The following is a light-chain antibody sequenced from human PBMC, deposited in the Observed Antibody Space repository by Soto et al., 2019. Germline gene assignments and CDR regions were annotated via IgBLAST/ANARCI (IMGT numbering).Light chain of an antibody. Sequence: DIQMTQSPSALSASVGDSVSITCRASQSIGSWLAWYQQKPGKVPKVLIYKASTLESGVPSRFSGSGSGTEFTLTISSLQPDDFATYYCQQYSSYSAFGPGTKVYIK. CDR2: KAS. J-gene: IGKJ3*01. V-gene: IGKV1-5*03. CDR1: QSIGSW. CDR3: QQYSSYSA.